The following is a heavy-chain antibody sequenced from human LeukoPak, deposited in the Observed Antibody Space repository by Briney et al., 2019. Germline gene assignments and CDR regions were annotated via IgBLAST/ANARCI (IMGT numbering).Heavy chain of an antibody. D-gene: IGHD1-1*01. J-gene: IGHJ4*02. CDR3: ARVAKERVGGVYYFDY. Sequence: GGSLGLSCAASGFTFSDYDMHWVRQATGKGLEWVSAIGTAGDTYYTGSVKGRFTIPRENAKNSLYLQMNSLRAGDTAVYYCARVAKERVGGVYYFDYWGQGTLVTVFS. CDR2: IGTAGDT. CDR1: GFTFSDYD. V-gene: IGHV3-13*01.